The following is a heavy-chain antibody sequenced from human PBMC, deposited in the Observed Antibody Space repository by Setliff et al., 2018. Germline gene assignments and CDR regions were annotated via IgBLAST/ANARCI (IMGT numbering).Heavy chain of an antibody. V-gene: IGHV4-31*03. D-gene: IGHD2-15*01. CDR3: ARGHCSSGECPNYFDP. CDR1: GGSMIGGHYY. CDR2: IYYSGNT. J-gene: IGHJ5*02. Sequence: SETLSLTCTVSGGSMIGGHYYWSWIRQLPGKGLEWIAYIYYSGNTYYNPSLKSRVTISVDTSKNQFSLKINSVTAADTAVYYCARGHCSSGECPNYFDPWGQGAQVTVSS.